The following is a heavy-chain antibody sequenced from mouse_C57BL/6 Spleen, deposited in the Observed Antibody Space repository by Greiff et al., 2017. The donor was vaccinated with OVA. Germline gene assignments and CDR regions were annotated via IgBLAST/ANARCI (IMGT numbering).Heavy chain of an antibody. V-gene: IGHV1-26*01. CDR1: GYTFTDYC. Sequence: VQLQQSGPELVKPGASVKISCKASGYTFTDYCMNWVKQSHGKSLEWIGDINPNNGGTSYKEKFKGKATLTVDNSSSTAYMELRSLTSEDSAVYYCASGFDYGSGYDYWGQGTTLTVAS. J-gene: IGHJ2*01. CDR2: INPNNGGT. CDR3: ASGFDYGSGYDY. D-gene: IGHD1-1*01.